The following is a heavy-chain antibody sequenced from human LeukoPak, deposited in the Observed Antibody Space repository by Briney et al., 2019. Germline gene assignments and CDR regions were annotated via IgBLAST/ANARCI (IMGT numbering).Heavy chain of an antibody. V-gene: IGHV4-38-2*01. Sequence: SETLSLTCAVSGYSISRAYYWGWIRQPPGKGLEWIGSMYHSGNTYYNPSLNSRVTISVDTSKNQYSLRVSSVTAADTAVYYCARGITQSSYYYYYMDVWGKGTTLTVSS. CDR3: ARGITQSSYYYYYMDV. D-gene: IGHD3-16*01. J-gene: IGHJ6*03. CDR1: GYSISRAYY. CDR2: MYHSGNT.